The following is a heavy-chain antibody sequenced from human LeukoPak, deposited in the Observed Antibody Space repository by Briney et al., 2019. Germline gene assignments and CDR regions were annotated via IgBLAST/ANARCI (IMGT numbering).Heavy chain of an antibody. CDR3: ASYCSSTSCYAMVVDY. CDR2: ISSSSSYI. CDR1: GFTFSSYE. V-gene: IGHV3-21*01. Sequence: PGGSLRLSCAASGFTFSSYEMNWVRQAPGKGLERVSSISSSSSYIYYADSVKGRFTISRDNAKNSLYLQMNSLRAEDTAVYYCASYCSSTSCYAMVVDYWGQGTLVTVSS. D-gene: IGHD2-2*01. J-gene: IGHJ4*02.